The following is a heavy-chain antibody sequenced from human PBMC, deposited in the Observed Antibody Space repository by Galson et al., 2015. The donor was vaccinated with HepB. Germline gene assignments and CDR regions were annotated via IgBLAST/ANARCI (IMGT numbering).Heavy chain of an antibody. CDR3: ARDGTGYYDNSGYYPRMRGAFDI. J-gene: IGHJ3*02. D-gene: IGHD3-22*01. V-gene: IGHV3-21*01. Sequence: SLRLSCAASGFTFSSYSMNWVRQAPGKGLEWVSSISSSCSYIFYADSVKGRFTISRDNAKNSLYLQMNSLRAEDTAVYYCARDGTGYYDNSGYYPRMRGAFDIWGQGTMVTVSS. CDR1: GFTFSSYS. CDR2: ISSSCSYI.